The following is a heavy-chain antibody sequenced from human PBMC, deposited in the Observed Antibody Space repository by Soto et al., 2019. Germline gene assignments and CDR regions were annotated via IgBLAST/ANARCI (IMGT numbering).Heavy chain of an antibody. CDR3: ARGRRGVTMIVVAMNNWFDP. J-gene: IGHJ5*02. Sequence: QVQLQQWGAGLLKPSETLSLTCAVYGGSFSGYYWSWIRQPPGKGLEWIGEINHSGSTNYTPSLKRRVTISVDSAKNHSSLKLSSVTAADTAVYYCARGRRGVTMIVVAMNNWFDPWGHGTLVTVSS. D-gene: IGHD3-22*01. CDR2: INHSGST. CDR1: GGSFSGYY. V-gene: IGHV4-34*01.